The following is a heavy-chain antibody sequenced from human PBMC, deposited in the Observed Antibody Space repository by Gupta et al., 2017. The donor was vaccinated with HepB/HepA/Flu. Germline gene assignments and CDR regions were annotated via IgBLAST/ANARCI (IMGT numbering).Heavy chain of an antibody. CDR1: GFTFSSYT. J-gene: IGHJ4*03. D-gene: IGHD3-10*02. Sequence: EVQLLESGGNLVQPGESLRLSCATSGFTFSSYTMSWVRQAPGKGLEWVAAISGGGGTTDYAGSVKGRFTIARDNSKNTLYLQLNSLRAEDTAVYYCAKFDVDLDFWCHVTLVTVSS. CDR3: AKFDVDLDF. V-gene: IGHV3-23*01. CDR2: ISGGGGTT.